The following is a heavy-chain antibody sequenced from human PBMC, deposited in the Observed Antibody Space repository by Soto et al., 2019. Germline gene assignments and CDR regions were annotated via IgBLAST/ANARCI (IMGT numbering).Heavy chain of an antibody. CDR3: AKPPHYDSSGYYSWFDP. Sequence: ASVKVSCKASGYTFTTYGISWVRQAPGQGLEWMGWISAYNGNTNYAQKLQGRVTMTTETSTRTAYMELRSLRSDDTAVYYCAKPPHYDSSGYYSWFDPWGQGTLVTVSS. V-gene: IGHV1-18*01. J-gene: IGHJ5*02. CDR1: GYTFTTYG. D-gene: IGHD3-22*01. CDR2: ISAYNGNT.